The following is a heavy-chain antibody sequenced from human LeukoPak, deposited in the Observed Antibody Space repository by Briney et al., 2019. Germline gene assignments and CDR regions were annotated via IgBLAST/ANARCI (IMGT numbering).Heavy chain of an antibody. CDR1: GGSFSGYY. D-gene: IGHD5-18*01. Sequence: PPETLSLTCAVYGGSFSGYYWSWIRQPPGKGLEWIGEINHSGSTNYNPSLKSRVTISVDTSKNQFSLKLSSVTAADTAVYYCARSRRGYNYAFDIWGQGTMVTVSS. CDR3: ARSRRGYNYAFDI. V-gene: IGHV4-34*01. CDR2: INHSGST. J-gene: IGHJ3*02.